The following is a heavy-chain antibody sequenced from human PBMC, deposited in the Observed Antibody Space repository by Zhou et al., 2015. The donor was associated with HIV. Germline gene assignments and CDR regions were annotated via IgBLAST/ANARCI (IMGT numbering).Heavy chain of an antibody. CDR2: ISSSSTYK. V-gene: IGHV3-21*05. CDR1: GFPFSSYS. J-gene: IGHJ4*02. Sequence: EVQLVESGGRLGTAWGGSQRLSCAASGFPFSSYSMNWVRQAPGKGLEWVSYISSSSTYKYYADSVKGRFTISRDNAKNSLFLQMNSLRVEDTAVYYCAKATRISCSGVSCYPLDNWGQGTLVTVSS. D-gene: IGHD2-15*01. CDR3: AKATRISCSGVSCYPLDN.